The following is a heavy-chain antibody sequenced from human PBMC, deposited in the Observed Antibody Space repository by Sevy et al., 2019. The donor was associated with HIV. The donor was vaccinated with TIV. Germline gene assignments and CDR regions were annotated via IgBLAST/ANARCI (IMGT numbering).Heavy chain of an antibody. Sequence: GESLKISCVASGFTFSDYAMSWVRQAPGKGLEWVSSLFGGGHGANYADSVKGRFIISRDNSRNTLSLQLNSLRAEDASVYYCAKMEGQLVSEYYLDYWGQGILVTVSS. CDR1: GFTFSDYA. CDR3: AKMEGQLVSEYYLDY. CDR2: LFGGGHGA. D-gene: IGHD6-13*01. V-gene: IGHV3-23*01. J-gene: IGHJ4*02.